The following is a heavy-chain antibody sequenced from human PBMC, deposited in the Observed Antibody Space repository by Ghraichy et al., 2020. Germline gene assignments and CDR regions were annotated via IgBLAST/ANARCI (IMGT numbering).Heavy chain of an antibody. CDR1: GYRFSTYW. Sequence: GESLNISCKGSGYRFSTYWIGWVRQMPGKGLEWMGIIYPGDSDTRYSPSFQGQVTISADKSISTAYLQWSSLKASDTAIYYCATVTVTTDSFGFGFYFDYWGRGTLVTVSS. CDR2: IYPGDSDT. D-gene: IGHD4-17*01. CDR3: ATVTVTTDSFGFGFYFDY. J-gene: IGHJ4*02. V-gene: IGHV5-51*01.